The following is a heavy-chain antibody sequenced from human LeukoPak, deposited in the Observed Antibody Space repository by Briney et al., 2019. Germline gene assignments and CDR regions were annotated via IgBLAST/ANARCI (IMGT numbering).Heavy chain of an antibody. D-gene: IGHD3-10*01. CDR1: GGSISSYY. Sequence: SETLSLTCTVSGGSISSYYWNWIRQPPGKGLEWIGYIFYSGRTNYNPSLKSRVTISVDTSKNWFSLRLTSVTAEDTAVYYCARDAPYYYGSGRSLDYWGQGTLVTVSS. V-gene: IGHV4-59*01. J-gene: IGHJ4*02. CDR3: ARDAPYYYGSGRSLDY. CDR2: IFYSGRT.